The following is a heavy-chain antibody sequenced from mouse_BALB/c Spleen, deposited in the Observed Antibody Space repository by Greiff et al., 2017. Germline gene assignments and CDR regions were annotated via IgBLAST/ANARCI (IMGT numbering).Heavy chain of an antibody. CDR3: ARGGYYGNLFAY. V-gene: IGHV1S29*02. Sequence: EAQLQQSGPELVKPGASVKISCKASGYTFTDYNMHWVKQSHGKSLEWIGYIYPYNGGTGYNQKFKSKATLTVDNSSSTAYMELRSLTSEDSAVYYCARGGYYGNLFAYWGQGTLVTVSA. J-gene: IGHJ3*01. CDR1: GYTFTDYN. D-gene: IGHD2-1*01. CDR2: IYPYNGGT.